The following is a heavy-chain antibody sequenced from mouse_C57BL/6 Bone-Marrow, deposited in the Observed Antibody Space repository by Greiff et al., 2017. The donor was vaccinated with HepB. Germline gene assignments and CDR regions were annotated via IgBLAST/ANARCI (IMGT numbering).Heavy chain of an antibody. CDR3: ARKESGYCDV. J-gene: IGHJ1*03. Sequence: VQLQQSGPGLVQPSQSLSITCTVSGFSLTSYGVHWVRQSPGKGLEWLGVIWSGGSTDYNAAFISRLSISKDNSKSQVSFKMNSLQADDTAIYYCARKESGYCDVWGTGTTVTVSS. CDR2: IWSGGST. CDR1: GFSLTSYG. V-gene: IGHV2-2*01.